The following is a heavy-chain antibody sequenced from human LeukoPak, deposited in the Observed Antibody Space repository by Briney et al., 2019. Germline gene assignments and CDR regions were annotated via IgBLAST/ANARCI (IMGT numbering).Heavy chain of an antibody. J-gene: IGHJ4*02. D-gene: IGHD5-12*01. CDR3: ARDHDSGWNGGQSFAF. CDR1: GGTFRTHA. CDR2: VVPAFQTP. Sequence: GSSVKVSCKTSGGTFRTHAISWVRQAAGQGRDGVGGVVPAFQTPKYAQKFQGRVTITTDDSTSTAVMELSSLRSADTAVYYCARDHDSGWNGGQSFAFWGQGTQVTVSS. V-gene: IGHV1-69*05.